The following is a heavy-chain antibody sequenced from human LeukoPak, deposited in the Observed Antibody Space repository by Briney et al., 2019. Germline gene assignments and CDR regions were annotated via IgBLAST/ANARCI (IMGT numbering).Heavy chain of an antibody. CDR1: GFTFSNYG. D-gene: IGHD3-16*02. CDR3: TKVASTGFIAYYFDY. V-gene: IGHV3-30*18. CDR2: ISYDGSNK. Sequence: GGSLRLSCAASGFTFSNYGMHWVRQAPGKGLQWVAVISYDGSNKYYADSVKGRFTISRDNSKNTLYLQMNSLRADDTAVYYCTKVASTGFIAYYFDYWGQGTLVTVSS. J-gene: IGHJ4*02.